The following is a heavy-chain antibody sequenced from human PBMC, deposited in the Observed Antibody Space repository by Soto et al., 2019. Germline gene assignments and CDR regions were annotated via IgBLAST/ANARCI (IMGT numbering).Heavy chain of an antibody. CDR2: IIGSGGST. J-gene: IGHJ5*02. CDR1: GFTFSSYA. CDR3: AKVTGIAARLPYNWFDP. D-gene: IGHD6-6*01. Sequence: PGGSLRLSWAASGFTFSSYAMSWVRQAPGKGLEWVSAIIGSGGSTYYADSVKGRFTISRDNSKNTLYLQMNSLRAEDTAVYYCAKVTGIAARLPYNWFDPWGQGTLVTVSS. V-gene: IGHV3-23*01.